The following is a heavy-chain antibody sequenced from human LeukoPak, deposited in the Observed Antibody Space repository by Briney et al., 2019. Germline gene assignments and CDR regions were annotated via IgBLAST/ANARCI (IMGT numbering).Heavy chain of an antibody. CDR3: ARLIGSNLWYGWFDP. Sequence: SETLSLTCTVSGGSISSYYWSWIRQPPGKGLEWIGSIYYSGSTYYKSSLKSRVTISVDTSKNQFSLNLSSVTAADTALYYCARLIGSNLWYGWFDPWGQGTLVTVSS. V-gene: IGHV4-59*08. CDR2: IYYSGST. D-gene: IGHD4-23*01. CDR1: GGSISSYY. J-gene: IGHJ5*02.